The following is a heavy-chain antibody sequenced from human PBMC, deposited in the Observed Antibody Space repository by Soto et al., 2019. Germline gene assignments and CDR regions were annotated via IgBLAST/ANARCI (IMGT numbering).Heavy chain of an antibody. CDR2: IRSKANSYAT. V-gene: IGHV3-73*02. D-gene: IGHD5-18*01. CDR3: FVTAMVEVWYFDL. CDR1: GFTFSGSA. Sequence: EVQLVESGGGLVQPGGSLKLSCAASGFTFSGSAMHWVRQASGKGLAWVGRIRSKANSYATAYAASVKGRFTISRDDSKNTAYLQMNSLKTEDTAVYSCFVTAMVEVWYFDLWGRGTLVTVSS. J-gene: IGHJ2*01.